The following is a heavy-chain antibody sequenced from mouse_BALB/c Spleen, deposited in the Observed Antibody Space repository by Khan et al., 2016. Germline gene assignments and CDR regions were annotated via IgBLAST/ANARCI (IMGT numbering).Heavy chain of an antibody. J-gene: IGHJ3*01. CDR1: GYSITSDYA. D-gene: IGHD2-2*01. V-gene: IGHV3-2*02. Sequence: EVQLQESGPGLVKPSQSLSLTCTVTGYSITSDYAWNWIRQFPGNKLEWMGYIRYSGSTNYNPSLKSRVSITRDTSKNQVFLQLNSVTTEDTATYDCARSFGYRGFAYWGQGTLVTVSA. CDR2: IRYSGST. CDR3: ARSFGYRGFAY.